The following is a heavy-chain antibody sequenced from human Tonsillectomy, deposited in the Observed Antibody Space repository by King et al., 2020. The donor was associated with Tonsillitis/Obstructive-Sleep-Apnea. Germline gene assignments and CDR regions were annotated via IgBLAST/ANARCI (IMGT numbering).Heavy chain of an antibody. D-gene: IGHD3-22*01. CDR2: IIPILGAA. Sequence: VQLVQSGAEVKKPGSSVKVSCKTSGGTFSTYAISWVRQAPGQGLEWMGGIIPILGAANYAQKFQGRVTITADKSTSTVNMELSSLRSEDTAVYYCARPYYDSSGYVMDAFDIWGQGTMVTVSS. J-gene: IGHJ3*02. CDR1: GGTFSTYA. V-gene: IGHV1-69*06. CDR3: ARPYYDSSGYVMDAFDI.